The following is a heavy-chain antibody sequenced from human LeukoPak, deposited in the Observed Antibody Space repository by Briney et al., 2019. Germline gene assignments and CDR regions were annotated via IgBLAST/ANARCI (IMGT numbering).Heavy chain of an antibody. Sequence: PGGSLRLSCAASGFTFSSYWMSWVRQAPGKGLEWVANIKQDGSEKYYVDSVKGRFTISRDNAKNSLYLQMNSLRAEDTAVYYCARVKVLARFSEWLPINYGMDVWGQGTTVTVSS. D-gene: IGHD3-3*01. CDR1: GFTFSSYW. CDR3: ARVKVLARFSEWLPINYGMDV. J-gene: IGHJ6*02. V-gene: IGHV3-7*01. CDR2: IKQDGSEK.